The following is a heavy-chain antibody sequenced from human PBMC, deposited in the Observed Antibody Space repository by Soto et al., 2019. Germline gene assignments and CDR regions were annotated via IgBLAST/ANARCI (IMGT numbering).Heavy chain of an antibody. CDR2: INNDGSEE. V-gene: IGHV3-7*01. CDR3: ARDRDWSSDY. D-gene: IGHD3-9*01. Sequence: GGSLRLSCAASGFTFSGHWMNWARQAPGKGLEWVAHINNDGSEENYVDSVKGRFTISRDNAKNSLYLQMNSLRVEDTAVYYCARDRDWSSDYWGLGALVTVSS. CDR1: GFTFSGHW. J-gene: IGHJ4*02.